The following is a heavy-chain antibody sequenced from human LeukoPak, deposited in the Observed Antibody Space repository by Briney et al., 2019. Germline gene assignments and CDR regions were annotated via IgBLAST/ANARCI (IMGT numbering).Heavy chain of an antibody. CDR3: ARDRSAAGTIYGMDV. D-gene: IGHD6-13*01. CDR1: GGSFSGYY. Sequence: SETLSLTCAVYGGSFSGYYWSWIRQPPGKGLEWIGEIIHDGSTNYSPSLKSRVTISVDASRNQLSLRLTSVTAADTAMYYCARDRSAAGTIYGMDVWGQGTTVTVSS. CDR2: IIHDGST. V-gene: IGHV4-34*12. J-gene: IGHJ6*02.